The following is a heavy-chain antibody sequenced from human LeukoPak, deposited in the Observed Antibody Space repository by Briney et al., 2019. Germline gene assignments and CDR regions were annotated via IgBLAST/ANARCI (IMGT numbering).Heavy chain of an antibody. J-gene: IGHJ3*02. Sequence: SETLSLTCTVSSYSINSGYYWGWIRQPPGKGLGWIGNIYRSGSTYYNPSLKSRVTISVDTSKNQFSLKLNSVTAADTAVYYCAKSNGYGLIDIWGQGTMVTVSS. D-gene: IGHD3-22*01. CDR1: SYSINSGYY. V-gene: IGHV4-38-2*02. CDR2: IYRSGST. CDR3: AKSNGYGLIDI.